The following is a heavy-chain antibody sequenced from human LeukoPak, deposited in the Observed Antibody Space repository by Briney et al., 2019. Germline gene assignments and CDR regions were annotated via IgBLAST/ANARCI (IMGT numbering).Heavy chain of an antibody. J-gene: IGHJ3*02. CDR2: IYYSGST. V-gene: IGHV4-31*03. CDR3: ARVTGGITGTPEAFDI. CDR1: GGSISSGGYY. Sequence: SQTLSLTCTVSGGSISSGGYYWSWIRQHPGKGLECIGYIYYSGSTYYNPSLKSRVTISVDTSKNQFSLKLSSVTAADTAVYYCARVTGGITGTPEAFDIWGQGTMVTVSS. D-gene: IGHD1-7*01.